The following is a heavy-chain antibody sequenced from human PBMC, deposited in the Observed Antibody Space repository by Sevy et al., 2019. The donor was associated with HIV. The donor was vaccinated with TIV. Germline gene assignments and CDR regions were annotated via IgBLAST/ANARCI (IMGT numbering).Heavy chain of an antibody. CDR3: AREGCTRPHDY. V-gene: IGHV3-21*04. Sequence: GGSLRLSCGASVFALYDYSVRWIRQAPGKGLAWVATLSFCCGNINYADSVKGRFTISRDNSKNSFYLQMDNLRVEDTALYYCAREGCTRPHDYWGQGTRVTVSS. CDR1: VFALYDYS. D-gene: IGHD2-8*01. CDR2: LSFCCGNI. J-gene: IGHJ4*02.